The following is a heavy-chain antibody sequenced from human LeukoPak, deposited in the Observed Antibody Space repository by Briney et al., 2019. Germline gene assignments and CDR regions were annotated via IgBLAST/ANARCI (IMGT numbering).Heavy chain of an antibody. CDR3: ARVGYYYDSSGYYLDAFDI. J-gene: IGHJ3*02. V-gene: IGHV4-59*01. D-gene: IGHD3-22*01. CDR2: IYYSGST. CDR1: GGSISSYY. Sequence: SETLSLTCTVSGGSISSYYWSWIRQPPGKGLEWTGYIYYSGSTNYNPSLKSRVTISVDTSKNQFSLKLSSVTAADTAVYYCARVGYYYDSSGYYLDAFDIWGQGTMVTVYS.